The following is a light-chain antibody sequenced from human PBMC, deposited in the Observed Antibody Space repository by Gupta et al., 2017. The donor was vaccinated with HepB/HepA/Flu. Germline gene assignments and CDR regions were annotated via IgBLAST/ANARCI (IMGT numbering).Light chain of an antibody. Sequence: QSVLTQPPPASGTPGPRVTISCSGSSSNIGSNYVYWYQQLPGTAPKLLIYRNNQRPSGVPDRVSGSKSGTSASLAISGLRSEDEADYYCAAWDDSLSGPVFGGGTKLTVL. V-gene: IGLV1-47*01. J-gene: IGLJ2*01. CDR2: RNN. CDR1: SSNIGSNY. CDR3: AAWDDSLSGPV.